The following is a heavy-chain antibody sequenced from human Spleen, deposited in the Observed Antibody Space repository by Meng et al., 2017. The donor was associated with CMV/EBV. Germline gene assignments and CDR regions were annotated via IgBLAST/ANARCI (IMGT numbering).Heavy chain of an antibody. J-gene: IGHJ4*02. Sequence: GESLKISCAASGFSFNNYAMSWVRQVPGKGLEWVTVIYNGASSTYYADSVKGRFTISRDNSKNTLYLQMNSLRAEDTAVYYCAKSDYYGAVDYWGQGTLVTVSS. CDR2: IYNGASST. D-gene: IGHD3-10*01. CDR3: AKSDYYGAVDY. V-gene: IGHV3-23*03. CDR1: GFSFNNYA.